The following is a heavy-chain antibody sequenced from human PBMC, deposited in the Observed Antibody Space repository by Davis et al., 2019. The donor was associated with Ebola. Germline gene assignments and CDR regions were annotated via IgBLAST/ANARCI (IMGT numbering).Heavy chain of an antibody. CDR2: INSDGSST. CDR3: ARDSPGYSSSFGY. CDR1: GFTFSSYW. Sequence: GESLKISCAASGFTFSSYWMHWARQARGKGLVWVSRINSDGSSTSYADSVKGRFTISRDNAKNTLYLQMNSLRAEDTAVYYCARDSPGYSSSFGYWGQGTLVTVSS. J-gene: IGHJ4*02. D-gene: IGHD6-13*01. V-gene: IGHV3-74*01.